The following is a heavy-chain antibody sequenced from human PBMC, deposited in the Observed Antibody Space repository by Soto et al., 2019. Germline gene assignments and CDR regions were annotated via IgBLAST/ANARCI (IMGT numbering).Heavy chain of an antibody. CDR2: LNPNRGGT. CDR1: GYTFTGYY. J-gene: IGHJ5*02. Sequence: ASVKVSCKASGYTFTGYYMHWVRQAPGQGFEWMGWLNPNRGGTNYAQKFQGWVTMTRDTSISTAYMELSRLRSDDTAVYYCARGIAVAGLKGDWFDPWGQGTLVTVSS. D-gene: IGHD6-19*01. V-gene: IGHV1-2*04. CDR3: ARGIAVAGLKGDWFDP.